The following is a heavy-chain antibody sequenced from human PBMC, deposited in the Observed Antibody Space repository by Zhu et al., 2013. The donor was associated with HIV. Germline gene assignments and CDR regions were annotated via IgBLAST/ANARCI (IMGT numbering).Heavy chain of an antibody. CDR2: MNPNSGNT. V-gene: IGHV1-8*01. CDR1: GYTFTSYD. J-gene: IGHJ6*03. CDR3: ARVAPSDYYYYMDV. Sequence: QVQLVQSGAEVKKPGASVKVACKASGYTFTSYDINWVRQATGQGLEWMGWMNPNSGNTGYAQKFQGRVTMTRNTSISTAFMELSSLRSDDTAVYYCARVAPSDYYYYMDVWGKGTTVTVSS.